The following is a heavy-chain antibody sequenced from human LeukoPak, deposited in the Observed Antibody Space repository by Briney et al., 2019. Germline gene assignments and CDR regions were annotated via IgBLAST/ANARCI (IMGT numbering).Heavy chain of an antibody. J-gene: IGHJ6*02. CDR3: ARALGLPYYYYGMDV. V-gene: IGHV4-34*01. D-gene: IGHD2/OR15-2a*01. CDR2: INHSGST. Sequence: PSETLSLTCAVYGGSFSGYYWSWIRQPPGKGLEWIGEINHSGSTNYNPSLKSRVTISVDTSKNQFSLKLSSVTAADTAAYYCARALGLPYYYYGMDVWGQGTTVTVSS. CDR1: GGSFSGYY.